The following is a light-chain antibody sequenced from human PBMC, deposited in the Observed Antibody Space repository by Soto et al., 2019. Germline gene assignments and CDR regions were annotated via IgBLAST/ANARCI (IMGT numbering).Light chain of an antibody. CDR3: QQYYTTPWT. V-gene: IGKV4-1*01. J-gene: IGKJ1*01. CDR2: WAS. CDR1: QNVLYNSNNKNY. Sequence: DIVMTQCPDSLAVSLGERATINCKSSQNVLYNSNNKNYLAWYQQKPGQPPKLLIYWASTRESGVPDRFSGSGSGADFTPTISSLQAEDVAVYYCQQYYTTPWTFGQGTKVEIK.